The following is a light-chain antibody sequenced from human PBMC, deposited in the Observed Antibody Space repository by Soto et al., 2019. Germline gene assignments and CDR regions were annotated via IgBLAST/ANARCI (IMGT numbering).Light chain of an antibody. J-gene: IGLJ1*01. CDR3: CSYAGGYTYL. CDR1: GNDVGAYNY. Sequence: QSVLTQPRSVSGSPGQSVTISCTGTGNDVGAYNYVSWYQQHPGRPPKLLIYGVVRWPSGVPDRFSGSKSGNTASLTISGLQAEDEADYFCCSYAGGYTYLLGNGTKVTV. V-gene: IGLV2-11*01. CDR2: GVV.